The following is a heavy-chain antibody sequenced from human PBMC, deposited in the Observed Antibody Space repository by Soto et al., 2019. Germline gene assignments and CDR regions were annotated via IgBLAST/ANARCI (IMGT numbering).Heavy chain of an antibody. Sequence: PSQTLSLTCAISGDSVSSYSAVWNWIRQSPSRGLEWLGRTYYRSQWHYEYAVFVQSRISIDPDTSKNQFSLQLNSVTPEDTAVYYCVRLVGNSWLDHWGQGTLVTVSS. CDR3: VRLVGNSWLDH. CDR1: GDSVSSYSAV. D-gene: IGHD3-9*01. J-gene: IGHJ4*02. V-gene: IGHV6-1*01. CDR2: TYYRSQWHY.